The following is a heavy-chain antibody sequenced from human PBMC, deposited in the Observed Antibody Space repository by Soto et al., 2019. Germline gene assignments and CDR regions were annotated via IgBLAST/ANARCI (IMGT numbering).Heavy chain of an antibody. Sequence: GGSLRLSCAASGFTFSSYAMSWVRQAPGKGLEWVSAISGSGGSTYYADSVKGRFTISRDNSKNTLYLQMNSLRAEDTAVYYCAKDRRARYYDFWSGYYTPYYYYGMDVWGQGTTVTVSS. CDR3: AKDRRARYYDFWSGYYTPYYYYGMDV. CDR1: GFTFSSYA. CDR2: ISGSGGST. V-gene: IGHV3-23*01. J-gene: IGHJ6*02. D-gene: IGHD3-3*01.